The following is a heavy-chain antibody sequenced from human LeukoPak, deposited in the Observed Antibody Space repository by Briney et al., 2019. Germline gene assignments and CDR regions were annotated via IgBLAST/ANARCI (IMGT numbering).Heavy chain of an antibody. D-gene: IGHD4-23*01. CDR2: ISSSDSTI. Sequence: PGGSLRLSCAASGFTFSTYGMHWVRQPPGKGLEWVSYISSSDSTIYYADSVKGRFTISRDNAKNSSYLQMNSLRAADTAVYYCARDYGGSSPFDYWGQGTLVTVSS. CDR1: GFTFSTYG. J-gene: IGHJ4*02. CDR3: ARDYGGSSPFDY. V-gene: IGHV3-48*04.